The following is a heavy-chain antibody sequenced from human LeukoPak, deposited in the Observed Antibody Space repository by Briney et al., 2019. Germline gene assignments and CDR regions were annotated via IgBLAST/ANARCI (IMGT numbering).Heavy chain of an antibody. CDR3: ASPVRDYYGSGSYFY. Sequence: QPGGSLRLSCATSGFTFDDYAMHWVRQAPGKGLEWVSGISWNSGSIGYADSVKGRFTISRDNAKNSLYLQMNSLRAEDTALYYCASPVRDYYGSGSYFYWGQGTLVTVSS. CDR1: GFTFDDYA. J-gene: IGHJ4*02. V-gene: IGHV3-9*01. D-gene: IGHD3-10*01. CDR2: ISWNSGSI.